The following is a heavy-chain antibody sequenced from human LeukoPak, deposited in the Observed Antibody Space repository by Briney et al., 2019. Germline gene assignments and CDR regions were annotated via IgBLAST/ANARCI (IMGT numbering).Heavy chain of an antibody. Sequence: GGSLRLSCAASGFTFSSYGMHWVRQAPGKGLEWVSAISGSGGSTYYADSVKGRFTISRDNSKNTLYLQMNSLRAEDTAVYYCAKGGFVVPAARYYFDYWGQGTLVTVSS. V-gene: IGHV3-23*01. CDR2: ISGSGGST. J-gene: IGHJ4*02. D-gene: IGHD2-2*01. CDR1: GFTFSSYG. CDR3: AKGGFVVPAARYYFDY.